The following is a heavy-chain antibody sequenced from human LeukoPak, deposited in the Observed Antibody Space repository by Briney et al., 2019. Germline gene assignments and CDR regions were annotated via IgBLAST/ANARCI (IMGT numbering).Heavy chain of an antibody. D-gene: IGHD2-2*01. CDR2: INPNSGGT. Sequence: ASVKVSCKASGYTFTGYYMHWVRQAPEQGLEWMGWINPNSGGTNYAQKFQGRVTMTRDTSISTAYMELSRLRSDDTAVYYCARTTMVYGIVVVPAAPDYWGQGTLVTVSS. CDR1: GYTFTGYY. CDR3: ARTTMVYGIVVVPAAPDY. J-gene: IGHJ4*02. V-gene: IGHV1-2*02.